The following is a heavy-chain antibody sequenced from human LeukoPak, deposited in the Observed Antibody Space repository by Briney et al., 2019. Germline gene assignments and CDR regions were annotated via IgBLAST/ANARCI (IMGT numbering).Heavy chain of an antibody. CDR1: GFIFGDYY. J-gene: IGHJ3*01. Sequence: GGSLRLSCTASGFIFGDYYMAWVRQAPGKGLEWISYISRIGNTKYDAGSVKGRFNVSRDNAKNSLYLQMNNLRDDATAVYYCARDRLLYSAFDVWGQGTMVTVSS. CDR3: ARDRLLYSAFDV. CDR2: ISRIGNTK. D-gene: IGHD1-26*01. V-gene: IGHV3-11*04.